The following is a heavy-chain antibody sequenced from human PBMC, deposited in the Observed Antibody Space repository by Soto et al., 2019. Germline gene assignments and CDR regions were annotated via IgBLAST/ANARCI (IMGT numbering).Heavy chain of an antibody. CDR1: GGTFSSYA. D-gene: IGHD3-10*01. V-gene: IGHV1-69*06. CDR2: IIPIFGTA. CDR3: ARDEAVVRYYYGMDV. J-gene: IGHJ6*02. Sequence: SVKVSCKASGGTFSSYAISWVRQAPGQGLEWMGGIIPIFGTANYAQKFQGRVTITADKSTSTAYMELRSLRSEDTAVYYCARDEAVVRYYYGMDVWGQGTTVTVSS.